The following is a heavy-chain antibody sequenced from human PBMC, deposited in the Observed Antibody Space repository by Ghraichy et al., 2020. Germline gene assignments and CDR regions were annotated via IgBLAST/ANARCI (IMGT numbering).Heavy chain of an antibody. Sequence: GGSLRLSCAASGFNFYNYDMTWVRQAPGGGLEWVSSISTTSHFIYYAESLKGRFTVSRNNAENSLFLQINSLTAEDTAIYYCARLGASRLRVVNFDYWGQGALVTVSS. V-gene: IGHV3-21*01. J-gene: IGHJ4*02. CDR1: GFNFYNYD. D-gene: IGHD6-6*01. CDR2: ISTTSHFI. CDR3: ARLGASRLRVVNFDY.